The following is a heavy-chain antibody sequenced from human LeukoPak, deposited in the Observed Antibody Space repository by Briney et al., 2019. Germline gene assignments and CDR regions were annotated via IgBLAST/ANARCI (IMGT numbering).Heavy chain of an antibody. Sequence: SETLSLTCTVSGGSISSYYWSWIRQPPGKGLEWIGYIYYSGSTNYNPSLESRVTISVDTSKNQFSLKVSSVTAADTAMYYCATTRWTSERGGFDYWGQGTLVTVSS. CDR3: ATTRWTSERGGFDY. J-gene: IGHJ4*02. V-gene: IGHV4-59*08. CDR1: GGSISSYY. CDR2: IYYSGST. D-gene: IGHD1-1*01.